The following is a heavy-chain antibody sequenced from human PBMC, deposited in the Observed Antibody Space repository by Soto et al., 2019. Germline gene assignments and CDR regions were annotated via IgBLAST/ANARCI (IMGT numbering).Heavy chain of an antibody. CDR3: ARESMGGREGNWFDP. D-gene: IGHD1-26*01. Sequence: SVKVSCKASGGTFSSYAISWVRQAPGQGLEWMGGIIPIFGTANHAQKFQGRVTITADESTSTAYMELSSLRSEDTAVYYCARESMGGREGNWFDPWGQGTLVTVSS. CDR2: IIPIFGTA. J-gene: IGHJ5*02. V-gene: IGHV1-69*13. CDR1: GGTFSSYA.